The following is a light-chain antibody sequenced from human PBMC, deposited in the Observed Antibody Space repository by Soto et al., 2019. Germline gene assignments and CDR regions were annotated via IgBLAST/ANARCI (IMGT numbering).Light chain of an antibody. V-gene: IGKV3-11*01. CDR3: QQRGNWPLT. CDR2: DAS. J-gene: IGKJ4*01. CDR1: QNVGSY. Sequence: EIVLTQSPATLSLSPGERATLSSRASQNVGSYLAWYQQKPGQAPRLLIYDASNRATGIPARFSGSGSGTDFTLTITSLEPEDFAVYYCQQRGNWPLTFGGGTKLEIK.